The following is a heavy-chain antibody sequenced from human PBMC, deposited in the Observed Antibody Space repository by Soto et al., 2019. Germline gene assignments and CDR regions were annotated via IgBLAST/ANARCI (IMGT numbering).Heavy chain of an antibody. D-gene: IGHD5-12*01. CDR1: GGSISSGDYY. CDR3: AKHSGYERAGWFDP. CDR2: VYYSGST. J-gene: IGHJ5*02. Sequence: SETLSLTCTVSGGSISSGDYYWAWVRQYPGKGLEWIGYVYYSGSTYYNPSLKRRVTISVDTSKNLFSLKLSSVTAADTAVYYCAKHSGYERAGWFDPWGQGTLVTVSS. V-gene: IGHV4-31*03.